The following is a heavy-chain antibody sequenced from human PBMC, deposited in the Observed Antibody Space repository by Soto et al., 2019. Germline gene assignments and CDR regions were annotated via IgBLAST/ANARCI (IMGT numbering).Heavy chain of an antibody. D-gene: IGHD1-26*01. J-gene: IGHJ4*02. V-gene: IGHV4-61*01. Sequence: PSETLSLTCTVSGVSVSSGSYYWSWIRQPPGKGLEWIGYIYYSGSTNYNPSLKSRVTISVDTSKNQFSLKLSSVTAADTAVYYCARDAVGASFAGVGYWGQGTLVTVSS. CDR1: GVSVSSGSYY. CDR3: ARDAVGASFAGVGY. CDR2: IYYSGST.